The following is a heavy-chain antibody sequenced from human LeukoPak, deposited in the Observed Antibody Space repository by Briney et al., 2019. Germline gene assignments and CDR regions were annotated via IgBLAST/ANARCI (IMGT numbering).Heavy chain of an antibody. D-gene: IGHD2-15*01. CDR3: AREPGLYCSGGSCHSGY. Sequence: SETLSLTCTVSGGSISSGDYYWSWIRQPPGKGLEWIGYIYYSGSTYYNPSLKSRVTISVDTSKNQFSLKLSSVTAADTAVYYCAREPGLYCSGGSCHSGYWGQGTLVTVSS. V-gene: IGHV4-30-4*01. J-gene: IGHJ4*02. CDR2: IYYSGST. CDR1: GGSISSGDYY.